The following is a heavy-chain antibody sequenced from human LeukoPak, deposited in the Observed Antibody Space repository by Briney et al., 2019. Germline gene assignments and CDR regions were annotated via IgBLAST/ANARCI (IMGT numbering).Heavy chain of an antibody. CDR3: AKTLWGPRSCPDY. J-gene: IGHJ4*02. CDR1: GFTFSGYD. D-gene: IGHD3-16*01. CDR2: ISYDGSNK. Sequence: GGSLRLSCAASGFTFSGYDMHWVRQAPGKGLEWVAVISYDGSNKYYADSVKGRFTISRDNSKNTLYLQVSSLRAEDTAVYYCAKTLWGPRSCPDYWGQGTLVTVSS. V-gene: IGHV3-30*18.